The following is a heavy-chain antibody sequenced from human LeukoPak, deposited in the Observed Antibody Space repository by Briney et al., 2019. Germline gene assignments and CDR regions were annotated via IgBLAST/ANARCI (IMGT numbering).Heavy chain of an antibody. CDR1: GGSFSGYY. J-gene: IGHJ4*02. V-gene: IGHV4-34*01. Sequence: SETLSLTCAVYGGSFSGYYWSWIRQPPGKGLEWIGEINHSGSTNYNSSLKSRVTISVDTSKNQFSLKLSSVTAADTAVYYCASKGYYDSSGYYFDYWGQGTLVTVSS. CDR2: INHSGST. CDR3: ASKGYYDSSGYYFDY. D-gene: IGHD3-22*01.